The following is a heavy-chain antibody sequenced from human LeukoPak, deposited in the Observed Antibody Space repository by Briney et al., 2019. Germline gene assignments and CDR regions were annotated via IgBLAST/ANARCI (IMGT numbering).Heavy chain of an antibody. CDR3: ARDLFWLTGGSGSAKYYSYGMDV. D-gene: IGHD3-10*01. V-gene: IGHV1-46*01. CDR2: INPSGGST. CDR1: GYTFTSYY. J-gene: IGHJ6*02. Sequence: ASVKLSCKASGYTFTSYYIHWGRQAPGQGREWMGIINPSGGSTSYAQKFQGRVTMTRDTSTSTVYMELSSLRSEDTAVYYCARDLFWLTGGSGSAKYYSYGMDVWGQGTTVTVSS.